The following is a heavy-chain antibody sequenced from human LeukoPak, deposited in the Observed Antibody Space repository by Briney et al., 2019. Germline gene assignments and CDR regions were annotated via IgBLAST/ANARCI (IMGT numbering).Heavy chain of an antibody. CDR3: ARDRGARGRGLA. J-gene: IGHJ5*02. D-gene: IGHD3-10*01. CDR2: IGPSSGDI. V-gene: IGHV3-21*01. Sequence: GGSLRLSCAASGFTFRIYSMNWVRQAPGTGLEWVSSIGPSSGDIHYADSVKGRFTISRDNGKNSLYLQMNSLRAEDTAVYYCARDRGARGRGLAWRQGTQVTVSS. CDR1: GFTFRIYS.